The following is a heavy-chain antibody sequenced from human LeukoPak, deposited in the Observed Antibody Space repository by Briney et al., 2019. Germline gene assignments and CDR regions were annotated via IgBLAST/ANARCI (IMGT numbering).Heavy chain of an antibody. V-gene: IGHV1-69*04. J-gene: IGHJ4*02. D-gene: IGHD3-22*01. CDR3: ATTNDGGGYQWGDFFDF. CDR1: GGTSNSHA. Sequence: ASVKVSCKASGGTSNSHAISWVRQAPGQALEWMGRIIPHLGTTNRAQNFQDRVTLTADKSTNTAYMELTSLTSDDTAVYYCATTNDGGGYQWGDFFDFWGQGTLVTASS. CDR2: IIPHLGTT.